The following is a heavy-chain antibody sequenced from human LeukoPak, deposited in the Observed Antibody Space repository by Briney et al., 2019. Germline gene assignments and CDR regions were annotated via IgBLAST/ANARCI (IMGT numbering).Heavy chain of an antibody. Sequence: GGSLRLSCAASGFTFSSYGMSWVRQAPGKGLEWVAVISYDGSNKYYADSVKGRFTISRDNSKNTLYLQMNSLRAEDTAVYYCAKDGHDCSSTSCYPSYYYYYYMDVWGKGTTVTISS. CDR2: ISYDGSNK. CDR3: AKDGHDCSSTSCYPSYYYYYYMDV. V-gene: IGHV3-30*19. J-gene: IGHJ6*03. D-gene: IGHD2-2*01. CDR1: GFTFSSYG.